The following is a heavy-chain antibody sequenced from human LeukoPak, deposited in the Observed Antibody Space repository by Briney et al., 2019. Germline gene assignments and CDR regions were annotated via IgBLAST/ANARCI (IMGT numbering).Heavy chain of an antibody. Sequence: KPSETLSLTCTVSGGSISSYYWSWIRQPPGKGLEWIGYIYYSGSTNYNPSLKSRVTISVDTSKNQFSLKLSSVTAADTAVYYCASQALKYYYDSSGYWYFDYWGQGTLVTVSS. V-gene: IGHV4-59*01. CDR2: IYYSGST. D-gene: IGHD3-22*01. J-gene: IGHJ4*02. CDR1: GGSISSYY. CDR3: ASQALKYYYDSSGYWYFDY.